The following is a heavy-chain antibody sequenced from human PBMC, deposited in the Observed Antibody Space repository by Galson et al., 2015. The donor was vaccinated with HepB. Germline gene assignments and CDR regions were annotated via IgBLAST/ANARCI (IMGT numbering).Heavy chain of an antibody. CDR1: GITLSDYN. J-gene: IGHJ4*02. V-gene: IGHV3-11*06. CDR2: ISSSSHYT. CDR3: VTDRPYSGYDYTY. Sequence: SLRLSCAASGITLSDYNMNWIRQAPGKGLEWVSYISSSSHYTTYADSVKGRFTISRDNAKNSLYLQMNSLRAEDTAVYYCVTDRPYSGYDYTYWGQGTLVTVSS. D-gene: IGHD5-12*01.